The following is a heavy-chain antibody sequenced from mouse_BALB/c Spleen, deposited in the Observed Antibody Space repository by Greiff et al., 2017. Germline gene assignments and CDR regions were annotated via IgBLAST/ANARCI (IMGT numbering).Heavy chain of an antibody. CDR3: ARNWGGITPYAMDY. D-gene: IGHD2-4*01. Sequence: VQLQQSGPGLVQPSQSLSITCTVSGFSLTSYGVHWVRQSPGKGLEWLGVIWSGGSTDYNAAFISRLSISKDNSKSQVFFKMNSLQANDTAIYYCARNWGGITPYAMDYWGQGTSVTVSS. CDR1: GFSLTSYG. V-gene: IGHV2-2*02. CDR2: IWSGGST. J-gene: IGHJ4*01.